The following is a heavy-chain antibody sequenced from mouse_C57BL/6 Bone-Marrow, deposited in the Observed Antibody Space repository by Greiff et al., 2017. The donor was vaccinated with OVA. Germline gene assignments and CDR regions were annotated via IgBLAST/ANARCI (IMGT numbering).Heavy chain of an antibody. CDR3: ARRPPFTTVVAKDYAMDY. CDR1: GFTFSDYY. D-gene: IGHD1-1*01. Sequence: EVKLVESGGGLVQPGGSLKLSCAASGFTFSDYYMYWVRQTPEKRLEWVAYISNGGGSTYYPDTVKGRFTISRDNAKNTLYLQMSRLKSEDTAMYYCARRPPFTTVVAKDYAMDYWGQGTSVTVSS. V-gene: IGHV5-12*01. CDR2: ISNGGGST. J-gene: IGHJ4*01.